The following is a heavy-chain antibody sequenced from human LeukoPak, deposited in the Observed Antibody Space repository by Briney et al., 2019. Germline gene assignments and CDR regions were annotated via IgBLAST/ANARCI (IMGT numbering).Heavy chain of an antibody. CDR2: VHLSGAS. D-gene: IGHD2-2*02. J-gene: IGHJ6*02. CDR1: GGSILSTNW. CDR3: ATAPILRGEGGEHYKYGMDV. V-gene: IGHV4-4*02. Sequence: PSGTLSLTCAVSGGSILSTNWWSWVRQPPGKGLEWIGEVHLSGASNYNPSLKSRVSMSIDKSRNHLSLELTSVTAADTAVYYCATAPILRGEGGEHYKYGMDVWGQGTTVIVSS.